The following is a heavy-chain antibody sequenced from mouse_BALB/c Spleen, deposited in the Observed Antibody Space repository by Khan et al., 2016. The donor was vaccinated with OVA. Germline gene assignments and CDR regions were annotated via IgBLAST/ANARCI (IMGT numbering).Heavy chain of an antibody. CDR2: INTYTGEP. CDR1: GYTFTNYG. J-gene: IGHJ1*01. CDR3: ASWASYRYLDV. Sequence: QIQLVQSGPELKKPGETVKISCKASGYTFTNYGTNWVKQAPAKGLKWMGWINTYTGEPTYTDDFKGRFAFSLETSASTAYLQINNLKNEDMATXFCASWASYRYLDVWGPGTTVTVSS. V-gene: IGHV9-1*02.